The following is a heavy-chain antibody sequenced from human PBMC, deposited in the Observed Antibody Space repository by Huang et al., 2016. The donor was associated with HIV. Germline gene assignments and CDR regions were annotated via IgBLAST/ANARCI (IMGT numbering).Heavy chain of an antibody. CDR1: GYPFTNYD. J-gene: IGHJ4*02. CDR2: MNPNTGNT. Sequence: QVHLVQSGAEVKKPGASVKVSCKASGYPFTNYDINWVRQAPGRGVEWMGWMNPNTGNTGFAQSFQGRVTMTRKTSITTAYMELTSLTSEDTAVYYCARSAYGDLDYWGLGTLVIVSS. V-gene: IGHV1-8*02. CDR3: ARSAYGDLDY. D-gene: IGHD4-17*01.